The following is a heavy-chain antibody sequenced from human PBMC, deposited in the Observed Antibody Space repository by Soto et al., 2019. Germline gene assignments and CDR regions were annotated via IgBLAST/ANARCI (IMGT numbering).Heavy chain of an antibody. J-gene: IGHJ3*01. CDR3: FTAGGLVGDRAFDV. CDR2: IKREIDGGTT. Sequence: EMQLVESGGGLVKPGGSLRLSCAASGFSFSNVWMNWVRQAPGKGLVWVGRIKREIDGGTTAYAAPVKGRFTISRDDSRNTLYLQMTSLKTEDTAIYYCFTAGGLVGDRAFDVWGQGTIVTVSS. D-gene: IGHD2-15*01. V-gene: IGHV3-15*07. CDR1: GFSFSNVW.